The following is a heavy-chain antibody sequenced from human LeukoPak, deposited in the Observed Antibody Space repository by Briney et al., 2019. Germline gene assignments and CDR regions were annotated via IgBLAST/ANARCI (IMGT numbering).Heavy chain of an antibody. Sequence: EASVKVSCKASGGTFSSYAISWVRQAPGQGLEWMGRIIPIFGTANYAQKFQGRVTITTDESTSTAYMELSSLRSEDTAVYYCARGYSSSPNWFDPWGQGTLVTVSS. V-gene: IGHV1-69*05. CDR1: GGTFSSYA. D-gene: IGHD6-13*01. CDR3: ARGYSSSPNWFDP. J-gene: IGHJ5*02. CDR2: IIPIFGTA.